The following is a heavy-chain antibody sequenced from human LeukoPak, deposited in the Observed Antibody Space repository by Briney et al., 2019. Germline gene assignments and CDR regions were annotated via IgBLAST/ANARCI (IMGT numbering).Heavy chain of an antibody. CDR3: ARAVAGTYYFDY. J-gene: IGHJ4*02. CDR2: IIPIFGTA. V-gene: IGHV1-69*13. Sequence: ALVKVSCKASGGTFSSYAISWVRQAPGQGLEWMGGIIPIFGTANYAQKFQGRVTITADESTSTAYMELSSLRSEDTAVYYCARAVAGTYYFDYWGQGTLVTVSS. CDR1: GGTFSSYA. D-gene: IGHD6-19*01.